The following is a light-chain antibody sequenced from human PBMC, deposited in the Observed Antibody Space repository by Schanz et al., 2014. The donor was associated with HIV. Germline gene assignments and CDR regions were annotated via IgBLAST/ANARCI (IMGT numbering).Light chain of an antibody. V-gene: IGKV3-20*01. CDR1: QTVSSNS. Sequence: EIVLTQSPVILSLSPGERATLSCRASQTVSSNSLGWYQQKRGQVSRLLIYSASRRANGIPDRFSGSGSGTDFTLTISRLEPEDFAVYYCQQYNDWPPITFGQGTRLEIK. J-gene: IGKJ5*01. CDR3: QQYNDWPPIT. CDR2: SAS.